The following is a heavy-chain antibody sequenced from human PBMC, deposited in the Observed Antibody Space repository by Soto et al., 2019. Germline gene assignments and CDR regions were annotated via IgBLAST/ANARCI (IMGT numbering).Heavy chain of an antibody. D-gene: IGHD3-10*01. J-gene: IGHJ6*02. CDR2: IYHSGST. CDR1: GGSISSSNW. V-gene: IGHV4-4*02. Sequence: SETLSLTCAVSGGSISSSNWWSWVSQPPGKGLEWIGEIYHSGSTNYNPSLKSRVTISVDRSKNQFSLKLSSVTAADTAVYYCARVNVRSGRPNYYGMDVWGQGTTVTVSS. CDR3: ARVNVRSGRPNYYGMDV.